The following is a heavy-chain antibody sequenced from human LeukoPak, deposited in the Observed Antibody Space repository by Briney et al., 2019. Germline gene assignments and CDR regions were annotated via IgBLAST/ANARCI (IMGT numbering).Heavy chain of an antibody. D-gene: IGHD5-12*01. V-gene: IGHV4-38-2*02. CDR2: IYYSGST. Sequence: PSETLSLTCTVSGYSISSGYYWGWIRRPPGKGLEWIGSIYYSGSTYYNPSLKSRVTISVDTSKNQFSLKLSSVTAADTAVYYCASSLVDIVATITGGAESLYFDYWGQGTLVTVSS. CDR1: GYSISSGYY. CDR3: ASSLVDIVATITGGAESLYFDY. J-gene: IGHJ4*02.